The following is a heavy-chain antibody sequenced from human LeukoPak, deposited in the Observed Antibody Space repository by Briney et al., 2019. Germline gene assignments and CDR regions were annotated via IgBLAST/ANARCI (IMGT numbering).Heavy chain of an antibody. D-gene: IGHD6-6*01. J-gene: IGHJ4*02. CDR1: GFTFSSYA. CDR2: ISVNGYTT. Sequence: PGGSLRLSCSASGFTFSSYAMHWVRQAPGKGLELVSAISVNGYTTYYADSVKGRFTISRDNSKNTLYLQMSSLRVEDTAVYYCASHSSSSRSFEYWGQGILVTVSS. V-gene: IGHV3-64D*09. CDR3: ASHSSSSRSFEY.